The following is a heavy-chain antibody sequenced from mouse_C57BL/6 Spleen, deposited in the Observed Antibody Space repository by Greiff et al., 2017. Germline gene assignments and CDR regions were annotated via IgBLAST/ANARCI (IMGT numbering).Heavy chain of an antibody. V-gene: IGHV5-16*01. D-gene: IGHD1-1*01. J-gene: IGHJ2*01. CDR3: ARIYYYGSSPYFDY. CDR1: GFTFSDYY. CDR2: INYDGSST. Sequence: EVMLVESEGGLVQPGSSMKLSCTASGFTFSDYYMAWVRQVPEKGLEWVANINYDGSSTYYLDSLKSRFIISRDNAKNILYLQMSSLKSEDTATYYCARIYYYGSSPYFDYWGQGTTLTVSS.